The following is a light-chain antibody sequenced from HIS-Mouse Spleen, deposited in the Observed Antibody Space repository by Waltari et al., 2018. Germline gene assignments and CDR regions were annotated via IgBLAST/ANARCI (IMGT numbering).Light chain of an antibody. CDR2: EVS. CDR3: SSYTSSSTLWV. CDR1: SSDVGGYNY. V-gene: IGLV2-14*01. J-gene: IGLJ3*02. Sequence: QSALTQPASVSGSPGQSITISCTGTSSDVGGYNYVSWYQQHTGKAPKLMICEVSNRPSGVSNRFSGSKSGNTASLTISGLQAEDEADYYCSSYTSSSTLWVFGGGTKLTVL.